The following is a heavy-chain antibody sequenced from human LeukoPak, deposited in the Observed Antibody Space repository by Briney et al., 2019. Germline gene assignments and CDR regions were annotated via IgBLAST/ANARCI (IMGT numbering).Heavy chain of an antibody. D-gene: IGHD6-6*01. V-gene: IGHV4-61*02. J-gene: IGHJ4*02. CDR2: IYTSGST. CDR1: GGSISSGSYY. Sequence: SQTLSLTCTVSGGSISSGSYYWSWIRQPAGKGLEWIGRIYTSGSTNYNPSLKSRVTISVDTSKNQFSLKLSSVTAADTAVYYCARELIAARGADSYYFDYWGQGTLVTVSS. CDR3: ARELIAARGADSYYFDY.